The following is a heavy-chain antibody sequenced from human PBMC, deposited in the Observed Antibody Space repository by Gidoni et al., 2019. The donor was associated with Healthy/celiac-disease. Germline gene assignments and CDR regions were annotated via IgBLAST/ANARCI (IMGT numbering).Heavy chain of an antibody. CDR3: ARGSGGSFYVFDY. Sequence: QVQLVESGGGVVQPGRSLRLSCAASGFTFSSYGMHWVRQAPGKGLEWVAVIWYDGSNKYYADSVKGRFTISRDNSKNTLYLQMNSLRAEDTAVYYCARGSGGSFYVFDYWGQGTLVTVSS. J-gene: IGHJ4*02. CDR2: IWYDGSNK. V-gene: IGHV3-33*01. CDR1: GFTFSSYG. D-gene: IGHD1-26*01.